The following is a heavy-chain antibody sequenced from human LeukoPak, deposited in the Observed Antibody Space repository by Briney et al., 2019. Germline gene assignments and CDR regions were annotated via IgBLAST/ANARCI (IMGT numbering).Heavy chain of an antibody. D-gene: IGHD2-15*01. CDR3: ARDGPYSQPI. Sequence: GGSLRLSCAASGLTLSTYGVHWVRQAPGKGLEWVSVIYSGGSTYYADSVKGRFTISRDNSKNTLYLQMNSLRAEDTAVYYCARDGPYSQPIWGQGTMVTVSS. CDR2: IYSGGST. V-gene: IGHV3-66*01. J-gene: IGHJ3*02. CDR1: GLTLSTYG.